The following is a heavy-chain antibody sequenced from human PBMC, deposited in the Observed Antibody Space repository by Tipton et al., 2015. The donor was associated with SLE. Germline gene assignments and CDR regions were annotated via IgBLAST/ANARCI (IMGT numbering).Heavy chain of an antibody. CDR1: GGSFSGYY. D-gene: IGHD2-21*02. J-gene: IGHJ4*02. V-gene: IGHV4-34*01. Sequence: LSLTCAVYGGSFSGYYWSWIRQPPGKGLEWIGEINHSGSTNYNPSLKSRVTISVDTSKNQFSLKLSSVTAADTAVYYCARGEAYCGGDCWDYFDYWGQGTLVTVSS. CDR3: ARGEAYCGGDCWDYFDY. CDR2: INHSGST.